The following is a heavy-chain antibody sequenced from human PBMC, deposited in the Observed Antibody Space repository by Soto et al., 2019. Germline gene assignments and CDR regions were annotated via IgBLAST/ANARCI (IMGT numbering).Heavy chain of an antibody. CDR3: ARLQPPRAFDI. CDR1: GYTFTSYS. Sequence: ASVKVSCKASGYTFTSYSMHWVRQAPGQRLEWMGWINAGNGNTKYSQKFQGRVTITRDTSASTAYMELSSLRSEDTAVYYCARLQPPRAFDIWGQGTMVTVSS. D-gene: IGHD2-2*01. J-gene: IGHJ3*02. CDR2: INAGNGNT. V-gene: IGHV1-3*01.